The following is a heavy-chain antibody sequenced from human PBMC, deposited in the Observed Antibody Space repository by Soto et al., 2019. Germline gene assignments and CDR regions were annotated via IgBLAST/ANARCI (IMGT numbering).Heavy chain of an antibody. J-gene: IGHJ6*02. CDR3: ARDRRSVTTSGYYYGMDV. Sequence: SLTCTVSGGSISSGDYYWSWIRQPPGKGLEWIGYIYYSGSTYYNPSLKSRVTISVDTSKNQFSLKLSSVTAADTAVYYCARDRRSVTTSGYYYGMDVWGQGTTVTVSS. CDR1: GGSISSGDYY. D-gene: IGHD4-4*01. CDR2: IYYSGST. V-gene: IGHV4-30-4*01.